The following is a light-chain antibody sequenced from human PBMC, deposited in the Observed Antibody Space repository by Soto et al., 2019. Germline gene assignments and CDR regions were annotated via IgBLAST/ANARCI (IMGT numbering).Light chain of an antibody. Sequence: QSALTQPASVSWSPGQSITISCTGTSSDVGGYNFVSWYQQHPDKAPKLMIYDVTNRPSGVSNRFSGSKSGNTASLTISGLQAEDEADYYCSSYTRISTYVFGTGTKVTVL. CDR3: SSYTRISTYV. CDR2: DVT. J-gene: IGLJ1*01. V-gene: IGLV2-14*01. CDR1: SSDVGGYNF.